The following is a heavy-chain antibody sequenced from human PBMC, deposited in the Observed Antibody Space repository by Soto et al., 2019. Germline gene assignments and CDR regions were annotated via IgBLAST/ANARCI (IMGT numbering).Heavy chain of an antibody. J-gene: IGHJ4*02. V-gene: IGHV3-21*01. D-gene: IGHD2-15*01. CDR2: ISSSSSYI. CDR1: GFTFSSYS. CDR3: AINPPISDCSGGSCYDY. Sequence: EVQLVESGRGLVKPGGSLRLSCAASGFTFSSYSMNWVRQAPGQGLESGASISSSSSYIYYADSVKGRFTISRDNAKNSLYLQMNSLRAEDTAVYYCAINPPISDCSGGSCYDYWGQGTLVTVSS.